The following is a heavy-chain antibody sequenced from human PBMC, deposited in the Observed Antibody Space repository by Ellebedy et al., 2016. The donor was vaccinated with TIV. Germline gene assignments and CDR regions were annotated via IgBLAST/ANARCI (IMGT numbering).Heavy chain of an antibody. Sequence: GESLKISXVASGFTFSSYWMHWIRQAPGKGLVWVSRINREGSGIHYAESVRGRFTISRDNAKNTVFLQLSSLGAEDTAVYYCVRGGSGRGSIHPVYWGQGTLVTVSS. CDR3: VRGGSGRGSIHPVY. V-gene: IGHV3-74*01. CDR2: INREGSGI. CDR1: GFTFSSYW. D-gene: IGHD3-10*01. J-gene: IGHJ4*02.